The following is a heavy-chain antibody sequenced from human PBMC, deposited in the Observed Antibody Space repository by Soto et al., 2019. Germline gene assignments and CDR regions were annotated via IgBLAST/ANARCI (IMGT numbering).Heavy chain of an antibody. V-gene: IGHV3-23*01. CDR3: AKGHNDLPDYYYYYYMDV. CDR1: GFTFSSYA. D-gene: IGHD3-3*01. CDR2: ISGSGGST. J-gene: IGHJ6*03. Sequence: GGSLRLSCAASGFTFSSYAMSWVRQAPGKGLEWVSAISGSGGSTYYADSVKGRFTISRDNSKNTLYLQMNSLRAEDTAVYYCAKGHNDLPDYYYYYYMDVWGKGTTVTVSS.